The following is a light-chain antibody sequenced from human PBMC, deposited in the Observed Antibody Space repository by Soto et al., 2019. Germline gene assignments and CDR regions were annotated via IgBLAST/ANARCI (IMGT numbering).Light chain of an antibody. CDR1: PSNIGNNA. V-gene: IGLV1-36*01. J-gene: IGLJ1*01. CDR2: YDD. CDR3: AAWDDSLNGYV. Sequence: VLAQPPSGVEPPRQRVTIPCSGNPSNIGNNAVNWYQQLPGKAPKLLIYYDDLLPSGVSDRFSGSKSGTSASLAISGLQSEDEADYYCAAWDDSLNGYVFGTGTKVTVL.